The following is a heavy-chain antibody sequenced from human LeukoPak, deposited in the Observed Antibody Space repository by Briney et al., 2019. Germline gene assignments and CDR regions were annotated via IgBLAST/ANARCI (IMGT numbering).Heavy chain of an antibody. J-gene: IGHJ4*02. CDR2: ISSSSGYI. CDR3: ARDIAVAGTGPDY. Sequence: GGSLRLSCAASGFTFSSYSINWVRQAPGKGLEWVSSISSSSGYIFYADSVKGRFTISRDNAKNSLYLQMNSLRPGDTAVYYCARDIAVAGTGPDYWGQGTLVTVSS. CDR1: GFTFSSYS. D-gene: IGHD6-19*01. V-gene: IGHV3-21*01.